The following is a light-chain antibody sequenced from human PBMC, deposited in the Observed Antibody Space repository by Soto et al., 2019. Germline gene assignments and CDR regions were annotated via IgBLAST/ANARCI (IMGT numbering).Light chain of an antibody. CDR1: SSDVGGHDS. J-gene: IGLJ2*01. CDR3: TSYTNRIPVV. V-gene: IGLV2-14*01. CDR2: DVS. Sequence: QSALTQPASVSGSPGQSITISCTGTSSDVGGHDSVSWCQQHPGKAPKLMIYDVSKRPSGVSNRFSGSKSGNTASLTISGLQAEDEADYYCTSYTNRIPVVFGGGTKLTVL.